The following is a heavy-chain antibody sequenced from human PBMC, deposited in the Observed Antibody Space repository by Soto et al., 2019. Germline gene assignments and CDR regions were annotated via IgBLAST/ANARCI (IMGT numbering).Heavy chain of an antibody. CDR3: AREGYCSSTSCYSFDY. V-gene: IGHV3-30*14. J-gene: IGHJ4*02. Sequence: GGSLRLSCAASGFTFSRYVMHWVRQAPGKGLEWVALISSDGSSEYYADSVKGRFTISRHNSKNTLYLQMGSLRAEDMALYYCAREGYCSSTSCYSFDYWGQGTLVTVSS. CDR1: GFTFSRYV. D-gene: IGHD2-2*01. CDR2: ISSDGSSE.